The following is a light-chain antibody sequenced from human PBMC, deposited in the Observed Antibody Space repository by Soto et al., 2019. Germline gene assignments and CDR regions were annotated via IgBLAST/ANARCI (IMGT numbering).Light chain of an antibody. CDR2: GAS. V-gene: IGKV3-20*01. Sequence: VLTQSPSTLSLSPGERASLSCMASQSVSSSYLAWYQQKPGQAPRLLIYGASSRATGIPDRFSGSGSGTDFTLTISSLQPDDFATYYCQHYNSYSEAFGQGTKVDI. J-gene: IGKJ1*01. CDR1: QSVSSSY. CDR3: QHYNSYSEA.